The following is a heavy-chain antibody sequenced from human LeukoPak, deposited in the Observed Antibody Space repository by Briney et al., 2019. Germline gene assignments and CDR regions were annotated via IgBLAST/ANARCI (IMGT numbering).Heavy chain of an antibody. D-gene: IGHD3-22*01. CDR2: ISYDGSNK. V-gene: IGHV3-30*04. Sequence: GGSLRLSCAASGFTFSSYAMHWVRQAPGKGLEWVAVISYDGSNKYYADSVKGRFTISRDNSKNTLYLQMNSPRAEDTAVYYCARTYYYDSSGHKKLNAFDIWGQGTMVTVSS. J-gene: IGHJ3*02. CDR1: GFTFSSYA. CDR3: ARTYYYDSSGHKKLNAFDI.